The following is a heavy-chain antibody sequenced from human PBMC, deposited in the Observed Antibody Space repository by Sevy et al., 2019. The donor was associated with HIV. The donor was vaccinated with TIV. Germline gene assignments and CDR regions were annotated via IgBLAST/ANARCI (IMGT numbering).Heavy chain of an antibody. Sequence: GGSLRLSCAASGFTFSSYWMSWVRQAPGKGLEWVANIKQDGSEKYYVDSVKGRFTISRDNAKNSLYLQMNSLRAEDTAVYYCARDREVRGVPDAFDIWGQGTMVTVSS. V-gene: IGHV3-7*01. CDR1: GFTFSSYW. CDR3: ARDREVRGVPDAFDI. CDR2: IKQDGSEK. D-gene: IGHD3-10*01. J-gene: IGHJ3*02.